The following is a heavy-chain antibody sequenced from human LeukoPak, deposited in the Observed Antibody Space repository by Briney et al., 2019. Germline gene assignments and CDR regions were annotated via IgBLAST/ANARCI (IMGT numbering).Heavy chain of an antibody. J-gene: IGHJ4*02. CDR2: ISSNSRYI. CDR3: ARVAEAAAFDS. D-gene: IGHD6-13*01. Sequence: GGSLRLSCAASGFTFSTYSMSWVRQAPGKGLEWVSFISSNSRYIYYADSMRGRFTISRDNAKNSLYLQMNSLKPEDTAVYYCARVAEAAAFDSWGQGTLVTVSS. V-gene: IGHV3-21*06. CDR1: GFTFSTYS.